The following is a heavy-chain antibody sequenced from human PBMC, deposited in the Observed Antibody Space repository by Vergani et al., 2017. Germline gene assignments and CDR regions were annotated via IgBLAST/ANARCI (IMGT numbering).Heavy chain of an antibody. Sequence: EVQLVESGGGLVQPGGSLRLSCAASGFTFSSYSMNWVRQAPGKGLEWVSYISSSSSTIYYADSLKGRFTISRDNAKNSLYLQMNSLRAEDTAVYYCAVYDYVWGTPPGWSEGSLVTVSS. CDR3: AVYDYVWGTPPG. CDR1: GFTFSSYS. D-gene: IGHD3-16*01. CDR2: ISSSSSTI. V-gene: IGHV3-48*01. J-gene: IGHJ4*02.